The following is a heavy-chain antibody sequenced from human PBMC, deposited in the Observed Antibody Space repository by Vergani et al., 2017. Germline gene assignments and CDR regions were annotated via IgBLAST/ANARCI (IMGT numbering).Heavy chain of an antibody. Sequence: QVQLVQSGAEVKKPGASVKVSCKASGYTFTSYYMHWVRQAPGQGLEWMGIINPSGGSTSYAQKFQGRVTMTRDTSTSTVYMELSSLRSEDTAVYYCARARYSGYDLGSVFDYWGQGTLVTVSS. V-gene: IGHV1-46*01. CDR2: INPSGGST. J-gene: IGHJ4*02. D-gene: IGHD5-12*01. CDR3: ARARYSGYDLGSVFDY. CDR1: GYTFTSYY.